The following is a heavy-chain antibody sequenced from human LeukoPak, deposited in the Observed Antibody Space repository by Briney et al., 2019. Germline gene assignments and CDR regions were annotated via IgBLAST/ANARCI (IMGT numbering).Heavy chain of an antibody. CDR2: ISASTSSI. CDR3: AASSGSGNYAYYLDY. CDR1: GFSFSSRN. D-gene: IGHD3-22*01. V-gene: IGHV3-48*04. J-gene: IGHJ4*02. Sequence: SGGSLRLSCAASGFSFSSRNMNWVRQAPGKGLEWVSYISASTSSIYYADSVKGRFTISRDIGKNSLYLQMNSLRAEDTAVYYCAASSGSGNYAYYLDYWGQGTLVTVSS.